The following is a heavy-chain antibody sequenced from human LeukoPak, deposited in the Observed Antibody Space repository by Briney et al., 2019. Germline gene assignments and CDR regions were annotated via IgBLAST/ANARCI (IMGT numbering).Heavy chain of an antibody. CDR2: INHSGST. CDR3: ARRYSSKFDY. V-gene: IGHV4-34*01. D-gene: IGHD6-13*01. Sequence: PSGTLSLTCAVYGGSFSGYYWSWIRQPPGKGLEWIGEINHSGSTNYNPSLKSRVTISVDTSKNQFSLKLSSVTAADTAVYYCARRYSSKFDYWGQGTQVTVSS. CDR1: GGSFSGYY. J-gene: IGHJ4*02.